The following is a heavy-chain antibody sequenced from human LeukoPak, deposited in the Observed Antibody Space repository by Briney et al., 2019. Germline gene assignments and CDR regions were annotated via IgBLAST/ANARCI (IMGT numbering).Heavy chain of an antibody. V-gene: IGHV4-30-2*01. CDR3: ARALGEVDAFDI. CDR1: GGSISSGGYS. Sequence: SETLSLTCAVSGGSISSGGYSWSWIRQPPGKGLEWIGYIYHSGSTYYSPSLKSRVTISVDRSKNQFSLKLSSVTAADTAVYYCARALGEVDAFDIWGQGTMVTVSS. J-gene: IGHJ3*02. CDR2: IYHSGST.